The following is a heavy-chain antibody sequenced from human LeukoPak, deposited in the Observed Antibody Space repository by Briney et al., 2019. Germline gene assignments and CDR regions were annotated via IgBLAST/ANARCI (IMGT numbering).Heavy chain of an antibody. CDR3: AKSFLQGYLDY. J-gene: IGHJ4*02. V-gene: IGHV3-23*01. Sequence: PGGSLRLSCAAYGFTFSNYAMNWVRQAPGKGLEWVSVISGSGGSTYYADSVKGRFTISRDNSKNTLYLQMNSLRAEDTAVYYCAKSFLQGYLDYWGQGTLVTVSS. D-gene: IGHD3-16*02. CDR1: GFTFSNYA. CDR2: ISGSGGST.